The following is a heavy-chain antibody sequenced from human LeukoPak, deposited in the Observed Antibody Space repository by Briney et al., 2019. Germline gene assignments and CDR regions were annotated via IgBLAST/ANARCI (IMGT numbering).Heavy chain of an antibody. CDR2: FYYSGST. V-gene: IGHV4-61*01. CDR3: ARDGSSSFDY. D-gene: IGHD6-6*01. Sequence: PSETLSLTCTVSGGSFSSCSYYWSWIRQPPGKGLEWIGYFYYSGSTDYNPSLKSRVTISVDTSKNQFSLKLSSVTAADTAVYYCARDGSSSFDYWGQGSLVTVSS. CDR1: GGSFSSCSYY. J-gene: IGHJ4*02.